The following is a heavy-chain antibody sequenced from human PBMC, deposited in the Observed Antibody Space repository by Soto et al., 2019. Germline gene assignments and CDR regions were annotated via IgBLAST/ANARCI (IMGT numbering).Heavy chain of an antibody. J-gene: IGHJ4*02. CDR1: GFTFSSYG. V-gene: IGHV3-33*01. D-gene: IGHD3-16*02. CDR3: ARDGVITFGGVIGPFDY. Sequence: PGGSLRLSCAASGFTFSSYGMHWVRQAPGKGLEWVAVIWYDGSNKYYADSVKGRFTISRDNSKNTLYLQMNSLRAEDTAVYYCARDGVITFGGVIGPFDYWGQGTLVTVSS. CDR2: IWYDGSNK.